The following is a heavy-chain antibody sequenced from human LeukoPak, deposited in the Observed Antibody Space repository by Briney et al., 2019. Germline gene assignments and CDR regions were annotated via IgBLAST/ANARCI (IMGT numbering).Heavy chain of an antibody. V-gene: IGHV3-21*04. Sequence: GGSLSLSCATSGFTFSTYSMNWVRQPPGKGLEWVSSISSGRGYIYYADSVKGRFTISRDNSKNPLYLKMNSLRAEDTAVYYCAKGQPMVRGGPISNRWGQGTLVTVSS. CDR2: ISSGRGYI. D-gene: IGHD3-10*01. CDR1: GFTFSTYS. CDR3: AKGQPMVRGGPISNR. J-gene: IGHJ5*02.